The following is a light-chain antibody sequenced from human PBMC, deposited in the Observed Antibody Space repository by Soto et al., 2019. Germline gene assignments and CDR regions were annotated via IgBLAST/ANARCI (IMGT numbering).Light chain of an antibody. J-gene: IGKJ5*01. Sequence: EIVLTQSPVTLSVSPGERATLSCMSSQSVSSSYLAWYQQKPGQAPRLVLYGASSRATGIPDRFSDSGSGTDFTLTISRLEPEDFAVYYCQQYGSSPTITLGQGTRLEIK. CDR1: QSVSSSY. V-gene: IGKV3-20*01. CDR3: QQYGSSPTIT. CDR2: GAS.